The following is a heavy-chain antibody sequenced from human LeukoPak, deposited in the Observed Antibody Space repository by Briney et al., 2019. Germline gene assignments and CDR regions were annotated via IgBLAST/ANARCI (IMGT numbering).Heavy chain of an antibody. CDR3: ARVRWDCSSTSCRDY. CDR1: GGSFSGYY. D-gene: IGHD2-2*01. V-gene: IGHV4-34*01. J-gene: IGHJ4*02. Sequence: SETLSLTCAVYGGSFSGYYWSWIRQLPGKGLEWIGEINHSGSTNYNPSLKSRVTISVDTSKNQFSLKLSSVTAADTAVYYCARVRWDCSSTSCRDYWGQGTLVTVSS. CDR2: INHSGST.